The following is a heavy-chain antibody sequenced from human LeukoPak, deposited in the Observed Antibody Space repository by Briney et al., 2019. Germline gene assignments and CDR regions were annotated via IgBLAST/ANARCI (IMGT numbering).Heavy chain of an antibody. J-gene: IGHJ5*02. CDR1: GYRFASYW. V-gene: IGHV5-51*01. Sequence: GESLKISCKGSGYRFASYWIGWVRQMPGKGLEWMGIIYPGTRYSPSFQGQVTISADKSISTAYLQWSSLKASDTAMYYCARQGPYANWFDPWGQGTLVTVSS. D-gene: IGHD3-16*01. CDR3: ARQGPYANWFDP. CDR2: IYPGT.